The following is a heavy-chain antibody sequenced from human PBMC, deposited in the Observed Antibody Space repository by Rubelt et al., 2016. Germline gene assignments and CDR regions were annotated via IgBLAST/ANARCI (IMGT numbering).Heavy chain of an antibody. Sequence: QLQLHESGPGLVKPSETLSLTCTVSGGSVSSSSYYWGWIRQPPGKGLEWIGEINHSGSTNYNPSPMILFTMSGGTVKNQFSPKLRFVTAAETAVYYCARALEDYYDSSGYYHLDYWGQGTLVTVCS. CDR2: INHSGST. J-gene: IGHJ4*02. CDR3: ARALEDYYDSSGYYHLDY. CDR1: GGSVSSSSYY. V-gene: IGHV4-39*07. D-gene: IGHD3-22*01.